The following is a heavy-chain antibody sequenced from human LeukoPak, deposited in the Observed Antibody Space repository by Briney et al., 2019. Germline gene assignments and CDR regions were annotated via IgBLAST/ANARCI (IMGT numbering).Heavy chain of an antibody. CDR3: ARTQHSYDSYYMDV. Sequence: SETLSLTCTVSGGSISSYYWSWIRQPPGKGLEWIGYIYYSGSTNYNPSLKSRVTISVDTSKNQFSLRLSSVTAADTAVYYCARTQHSYDSYYMDVWGKGTTVTVSS. CDR2: IYYSGST. J-gene: IGHJ6*03. CDR1: GGSISSYY. D-gene: IGHD3-9*01. V-gene: IGHV4-59*01.